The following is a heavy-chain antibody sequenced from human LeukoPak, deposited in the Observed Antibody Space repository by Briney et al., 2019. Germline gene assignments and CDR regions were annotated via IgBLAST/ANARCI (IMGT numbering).Heavy chain of an antibody. Sequence: GGSLRLSCAASGFTVSSNYMSWVRQAPGKGLEWVSVTYSGGSTFYADSVKGRFIISRDNSKNTLYLQMNSLRGEDTAVYYCARVSGIPLWGQGTLVTVSS. V-gene: IGHV3-53*01. D-gene: IGHD1-14*01. J-gene: IGHJ4*02. CDR1: GFTVSSNY. CDR3: ARVSGIPL. CDR2: TYSGGST.